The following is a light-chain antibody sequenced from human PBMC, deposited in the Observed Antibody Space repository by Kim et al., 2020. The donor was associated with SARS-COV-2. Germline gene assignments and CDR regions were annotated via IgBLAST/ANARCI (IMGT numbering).Light chain of an antibody. V-gene: IGKV3-20*01. J-gene: IGKJ2*01. Sequence: PGERATLSCRASHSVSSRYLAWYQQKAGQAPRLLVYGASIRAIGIPDRFSGGGSGTDFTRTISRLEPEDFAVYYCQQYGGSLYTFGQGTKLEI. CDR3: QQYGGSLYT. CDR2: GAS. CDR1: HSVSSRY.